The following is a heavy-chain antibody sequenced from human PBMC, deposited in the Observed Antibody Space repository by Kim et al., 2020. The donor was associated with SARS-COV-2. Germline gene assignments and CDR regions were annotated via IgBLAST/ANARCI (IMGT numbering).Heavy chain of an antibody. CDR3: ARVYYVIDY. Sequence: GDASDYADSVRGRFTISRDSAKNTLYLQMNSVRAEDSALYYWARVYYVIDYWGQGTQVTVAS. J-gene: IGHJ4*02. D-gene: IGHD3-10*01. CDR2: GDAS. V-gene: IGHV3-23*01.